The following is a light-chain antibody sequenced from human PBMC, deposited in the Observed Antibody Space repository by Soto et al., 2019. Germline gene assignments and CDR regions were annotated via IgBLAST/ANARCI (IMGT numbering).Light chain of an antibody. Sequence: DIQMTQSPSTLSASVGDRVTITCRASQSISSWLAWYQQKPGKAPKLLIYDASSLESGVPSRFSGSESGTEFTLTISSLQPDDFANYYCQQTLTFPPTFGQGTKV. V-gene: IGKV1-5*01. CDR2: DAS. J-gene: IGKJ1*01. CDR1: QSISSW. CDR3: QQTLTFPPT.